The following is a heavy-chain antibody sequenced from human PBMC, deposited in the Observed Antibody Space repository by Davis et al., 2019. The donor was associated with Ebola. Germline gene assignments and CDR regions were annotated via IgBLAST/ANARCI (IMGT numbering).Heavy chain of an antibody. V-gene: IGHV4-39*01. J-gene: IGHJ4*02. CDR2: IYYSGST. CDR1: GGSISSSSYY. Sequence: SETLCLTCTVSGGSISSSSYYWGWIRQPPGKGLEWIGSIYYSGSTYYNPSLKSRVTISVDTSKNQFSLKLSSVTAADTAVYYCARLEYYDSSGYLFDYWGQGTLVTVSS. D-gene: IGHD3-22*01. CDR3: ARLEYYDSSGYLFDY.